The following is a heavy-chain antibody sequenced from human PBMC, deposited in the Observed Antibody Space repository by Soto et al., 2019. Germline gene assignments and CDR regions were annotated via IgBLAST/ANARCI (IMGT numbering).Heavy chain of an antibody. J-gene: IGHJ6*02. V-gene: IGHV3-30*18. CDR2: ISHDGSNR. CDR1: GDSGFSFSSYG. D-gene: IGHD5-18*01. Sequence: QVHLVESGGGVVQPGGSLRLSCAASGDSGFSFSSYGIHWVRQAPGKGLEWVSVISHDGSNRHFADSVKGRFAVSRDDAMHTVYLQMNALRPEDTAVYYCAKARMVTSYYYGMDVWGQGPRSPSP. CDR3: AKARMVTSYYYGMDV.